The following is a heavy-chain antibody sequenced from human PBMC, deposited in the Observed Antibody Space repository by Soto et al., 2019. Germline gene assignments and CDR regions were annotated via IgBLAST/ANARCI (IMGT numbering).Heavy chain of an antibody. D-gene: IGHD3-22*01. Sequence: QLQLQESGPGLVKPSETLSLTCTVSGGSVSSSSSFWGWIRQPPGKGLEWIASMHYGGSTYYNPSLKSRVTLSVDTSKNQFSLKLSSVTAADTAMYYCARHVRDTSGNYYGSKLGWFDPWGQGTLVTVSS. CDR2: MHYGGST. CDR1: GGSVSSSSSF. CDR3: ARHVRDTSGNYYGSKLGWFDP. J-gene: IGHJ5*02. V-gene: IGHV4-39*01.